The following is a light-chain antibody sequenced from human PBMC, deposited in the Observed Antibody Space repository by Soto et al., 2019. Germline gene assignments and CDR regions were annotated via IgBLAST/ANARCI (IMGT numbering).Light chain of an antibody. CDR1: QDIAIY. CDR2: AAS. CDR3: QQYNSYRA. J-gene: IGKJ1*01. V-gene: IGKV1-9*01. Sequence: IQLTQSPSSLSASVGDRVTITCRASQDIAIYLAWYQQKPGEAPKLLIYAASTLHGGVPSRFSGSGSGTEFTLTISSLQPDDSATYYCQQYNSYRAFGQGTKVDIK.